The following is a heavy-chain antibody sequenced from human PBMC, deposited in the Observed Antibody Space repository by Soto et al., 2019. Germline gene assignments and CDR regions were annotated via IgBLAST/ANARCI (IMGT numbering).Heavy chain of an antibody. D-gene: IGHD5-12*01. V-gene: IGHV3-23*01. CDR2: IGARGSDT. CDR1: GFTFNIYT. CDR3: AKGGTYHIGDFVS. J-gene: IGHJ4*02. Sequence: EVQLLESGGGLVQPGGSLRLSCAASGFTFNIYTMSWVRQAPGKGLEWVSGIGARGSDTYFPDSVKGRFTISRDNAMDMVYLQMNSLRAEDTAVYFCAKGGTYHIGDFVSWGQGTLVTVSS.